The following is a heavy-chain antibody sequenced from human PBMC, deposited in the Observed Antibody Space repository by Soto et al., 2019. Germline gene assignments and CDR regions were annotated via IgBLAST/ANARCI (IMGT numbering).Heavy chain of an antibody. Sequence: ASVKVSCTASGYTFTSYAMHWVRQAPGQGLEWMGWINAGNGNTKSSQKFQGRVTITRDTSASTAYMELSSLRSEDTAVYYCARVGATYYFDYWGQGTLVTVSS. CDR3: ARVGATYYFDY. D-gene: IGHD1-26*01. V-gene: IGHV1-3*01. CDR2: INAGNGNT. CDR1: GYTFTSYA. J-gene: IGHJ4*02.